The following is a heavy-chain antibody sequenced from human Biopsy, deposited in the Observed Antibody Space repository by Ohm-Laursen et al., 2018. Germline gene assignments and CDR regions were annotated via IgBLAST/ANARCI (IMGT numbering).Heavy chain of an antibody. V-gene: IGHV3-74*01. Sequence: SLRLSCAASGFSFSSYGMHWVRQAPGKGLVWVSRINRDESSTSYADFVKGRFTISRDNAKNTLYLQMNSLRAEDTAVYYCARGGAGGGDYWGQGTLVTVSS. CDR3: ARGGAGGGDY. CDR2: INRDESST. J-gene: IGHJ4*02. CDR1: GFSFSSYG. D-gene: IGHD2-15*01.